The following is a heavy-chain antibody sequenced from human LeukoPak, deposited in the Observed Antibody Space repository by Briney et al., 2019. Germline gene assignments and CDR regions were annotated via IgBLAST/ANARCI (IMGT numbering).Heavy chain of an antibody. CDR3: AREAYCGGDCYSGFDY. V-gene: IGHV4-59*01. CDR1: GASISSYY. CDR2: IYYSGST. Sequence: PSETLSLTCTVSGASISSYYWSWIRQPPGKGLEWIGYIYYSGSTNYNPSLKSRVTISVDTSKNQFSLKLSSVTAADTAVYYCAREAYCGGDCYSGFDYWGQGTLVTVSS. D-gene: IGHD2-21*02. J-gene: IGHJ4*02.